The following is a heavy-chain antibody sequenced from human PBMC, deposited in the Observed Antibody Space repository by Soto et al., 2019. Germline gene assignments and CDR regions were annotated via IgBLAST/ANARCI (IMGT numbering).Heavy chain of an antibody. CDR3: ARLNRDIVVGHDAFDI. CDR1: GGSISSGGNY. CDR2: IYYSGST. D-gene: IGHD2-15*01. J-gene: IGHJ3*02. V-gene: IGHV4-31*03. Sequence: SETLSLTCTVSGGSISSGGNYWSWIRQHPGKGLEWIGYIYYSGSTYYNPSLKSRVTISVDTSKNQFSLKLSFVTAADTAVYYCARLNRDIVVGHDAFDIWGQGTMVTVS.